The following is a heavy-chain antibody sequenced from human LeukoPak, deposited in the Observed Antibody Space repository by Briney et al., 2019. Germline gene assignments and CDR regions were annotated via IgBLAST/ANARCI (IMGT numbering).Heavy chain of an antibody. V-gene: IGHV4-4*02. CDR1: GGSISSTNW. D-gene: IGHD1-26*01. CDR3: SRESGAFSPFGY. Sequence: SETLSLTCGVYGGSISSTNWWSWVRQPPGQGLEWIGEISLSGVTNYNPSLKSRVTMSLDRSKNHLSLTLTSVTAADTAVYYCSRESGAFSPFGYWGQGTLVTVSS. CDR2: ISLSGVT. J-gene: IGHJ4*02.